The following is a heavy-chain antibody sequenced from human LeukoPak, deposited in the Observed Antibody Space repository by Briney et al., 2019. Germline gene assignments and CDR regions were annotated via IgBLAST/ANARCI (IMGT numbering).Heavy chain of an antibody. V-gene: IGHV4-4*07. Sequence: SETLSLTCTVSGGSISSYYWSWLRQPAGKGLEWIGRIYTSGSTNYNPSLKSRVTMSVDTSKNQFSLKLSSVTAADTAVYYCARDGRYSYGRAGYYYMDVWGKGTTVTVSS. J-gene: IGHJ6*03. D-gene: IGHD5-18*01. CDR2: IYTSGST. CDR3: ARDGRYSYGRAGYYYMDV. CDR1: GGSISSYY.